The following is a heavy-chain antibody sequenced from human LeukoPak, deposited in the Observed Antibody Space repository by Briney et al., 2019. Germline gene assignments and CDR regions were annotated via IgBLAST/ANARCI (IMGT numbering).Heavy chain of an antibody. V-gene: IGHV4-39*01. CDR3: ARRPTEHDEGYYFDY. J-gene: IGHJ4*02. CDR1: GGSISSSSYY. Sequence: RTSETLSLTCTVSGGSISSSSYYWGWIRQPPGKGLEWIGSIYYSGSTYYNPSLMSRVTISVDTSKNQFSLKLSSVTAADTAVYYCARRPTEHDEGYYFDYWGQGTLVTVSS. D-gene: IGHD1-1*01. CDR2: IYYSGST.